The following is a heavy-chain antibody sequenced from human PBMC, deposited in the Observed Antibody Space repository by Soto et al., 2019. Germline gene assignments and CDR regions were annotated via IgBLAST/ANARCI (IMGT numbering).Heavy chain of an antibody. D-gene: IGHD1-1*01. Sequence: ASVKVSCKASGYTFTGYYMNWVRQAPGQGLEWMGGIIPIFGTANYAQKFQGRVTITADESTSTAYMELSSLRSEDTAVYYCASDVEQGWFDPWGQGTLVTVSS. CDR1: GYTFTGYY. CDR3: ASDVEQGWFDP. CDR2: IIPIFGTA. V-gene: IGHV1-69*13. J-gene: IGHJ5*02.